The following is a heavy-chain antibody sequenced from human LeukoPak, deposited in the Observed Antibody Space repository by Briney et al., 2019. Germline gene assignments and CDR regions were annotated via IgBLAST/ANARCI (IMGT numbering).Heavy chain of an antibody. CDR1: GYTFTSYY. CDR2: INPNSGGT. J-gene: IGHJ4*02. Sequence: ASVKVSCKASGYTFTSYYMHWVRQAPGQGLEWMGWINPNSGGTSYAQKFQGRVTMTRDTSTSTVYMELSSLRSEDTAVYYCASSLVGASHRTFDYWGQGTLVTVSS. CDR3: ASSLVGASHRTFDY. D-gene: IGHD1-26*01. V-gene: IGHV1-46*01.